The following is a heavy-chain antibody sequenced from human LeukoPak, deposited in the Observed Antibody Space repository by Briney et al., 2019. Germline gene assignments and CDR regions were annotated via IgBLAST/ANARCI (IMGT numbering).Heavy chain of an antibody. Sequence: SETLSLTCTVSGGSISSSSYYWGWIRQPPGKGLEWIGSIYYSGSTYYNPSLKSRVTISVDTSKNQFSLKLSSVTAADTAVYYCASLYSGRRDYWGQGTLVTVSS. J-gene: IGHJ4*02. V-gene: IGHV4-39*01. CDR1: GGSISSSSYY. CDR2: IYYSGST. D-gene: IGHD1-26*01. CDR3: ASLYSGRRDY.